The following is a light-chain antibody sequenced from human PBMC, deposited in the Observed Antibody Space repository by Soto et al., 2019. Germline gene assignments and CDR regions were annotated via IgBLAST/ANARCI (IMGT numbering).Light chain of an antibody. V-gene: IGKV1-5*03. Sequence: DIQMTQSPSTLSASVGGRVTISCRASQSIVNLLAWYQQKPGEAPKLLIYKAYSLESGVPSRFSGSGSGTEFTLTISSLQPDDFATYYCQQYHSYPYTFGQGTKLEIK. CDR3: QQYHSYPYT. J-gene: IGKJ2*01. CDR1: QSIVNL. CDR2: KAY.